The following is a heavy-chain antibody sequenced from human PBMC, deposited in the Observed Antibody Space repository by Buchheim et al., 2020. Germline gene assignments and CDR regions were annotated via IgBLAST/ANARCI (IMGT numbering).Heavy chain of an antibody. CDR3: ARGVRYCSGGSCYSGHYFDY. J-gene: IGHJ4*02. CDR2: IYYSGST. Sequence: QLQLQESGPGLVKSSETLSLTCTVSGGSISSSSYYWGWIRQPPGKGLEWIGSIYYSGSTYYNPSLKSRVTISVDTSKNQFSLKLSSVTAADTAVYYCARGVRYCSGGSCYSGHYFDYWGQGTL. V-gene: IGHV4-39*07. CDR1: GGSISSSSYY. D-gene: IGHD2-15*01.